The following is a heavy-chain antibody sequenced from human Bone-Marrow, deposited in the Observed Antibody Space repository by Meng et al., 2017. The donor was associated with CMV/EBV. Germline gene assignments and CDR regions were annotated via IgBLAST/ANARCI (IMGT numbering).Heavy chain of an antibody. J-gene: IGHJ4*02. CDR3: ARHGISTPSEYYFDY. D-gene: IGHD2-2*01. V-gene: IGHV4-39*01. CDR2: IYNTGST. CDR1: GGSISSTSYY. Sequence: SETLSLTCTVSGGSISSTSYYWGWIRQPPGKGLEWIGIIYNTGSTYYNPSLKSRVTISVDTPNNQISLKLRYVAAADTAVYYCARHGISTPSEYYFDYWGQGTLVTVSS.